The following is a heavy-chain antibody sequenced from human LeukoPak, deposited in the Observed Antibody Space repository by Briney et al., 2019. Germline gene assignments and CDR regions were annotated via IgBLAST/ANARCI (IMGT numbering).Heavy chain of an antibody. J-gene: IGHJ4*02. CDR1: GFIFSSYS. V-gene: IGHV3-23*01. Sequence: PGGSLRLSCAASGFIFSSYSMSWVRQAPGKGLEWVSSISGSGGRIDYADSVKGRFTISRDNSKNTLSLQMNSLTAEDMAVYYCAKNPRLEGWIYFDSWGQGILVTVSS. CDR2: ISGSGGRI. D-gene: IGHD1-1*01. CDR3: AKNPRLEGWIYFDS.